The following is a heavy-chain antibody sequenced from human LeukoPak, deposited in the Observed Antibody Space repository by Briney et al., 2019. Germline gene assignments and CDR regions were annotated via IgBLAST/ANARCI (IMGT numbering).Heavy chain of an antibody. V-gene: IGHV3-66*02. Sequence: PGGSPRLSCAASGFTVSSNYMSWVRQAPGKGLEWVSVIYSGGSTYYADSVKGRFTISRDNSMNTLYLQMNSLRAEDTAVYYCYYYGSGSYSRYYFDYWGQGTLVTVSS. CDR3: YYYGSGSYSRYYFDY. D-gene: IGHD3-10*01. CDR1: GFTVSSNY. CDR2: IYSGGST. J-gene: IGHJ4*02.